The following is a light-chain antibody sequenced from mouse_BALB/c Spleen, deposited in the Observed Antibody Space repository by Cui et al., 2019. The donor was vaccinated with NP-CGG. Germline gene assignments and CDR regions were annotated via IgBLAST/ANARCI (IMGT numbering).Light chain of an antibody. J-gene: IGLJ1*01. V-gene: IGLV1*01. CDR3: ALWYSNHWV. CDR1: TGAVTTSNY. Sequence: QAVVPQEPAPTTSPGETVTITCRSSTGAVTTSNYANWVQEKPDHLFTGLIGGTNNRVPGVPARFSGSLIGDKAARTITGAQTEDEAIYFCALWYSNHWVFGGGTKLTVL. CDR2: GTN.